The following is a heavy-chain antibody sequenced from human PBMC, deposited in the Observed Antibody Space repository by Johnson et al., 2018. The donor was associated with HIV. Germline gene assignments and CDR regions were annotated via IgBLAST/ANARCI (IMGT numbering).Heavy chain of an antibody. V-gene: IGHV3-33*06. J-gene: IGHJ3*02. D-gene: IGHD3-22*01. CDR3: AKGDYYDSRGAFDI. CDR1: GFTFSSYG. Sequence: QVQLVESGGGVVQPGGSLRLSCAASGFTFSSYGMHWVRQAPGKGLEWVAVIWYDGNNKYYADSVKGRFTISRDNAKNTLSLQMNSLTEDDTAIYYCAKGDYYDSRGAFDIWGPGTMVTVSS. CDR2: IWYDGNNK.